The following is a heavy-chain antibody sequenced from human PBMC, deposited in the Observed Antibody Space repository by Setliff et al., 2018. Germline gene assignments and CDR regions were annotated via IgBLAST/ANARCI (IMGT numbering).Heavy chain of an antibody. V-gene: IGHV3-30*02. Sequence: PGGSLRLSCATSGFSFSDHSMDWVRQAPGEGLEWVAFVQFDGSNKYYADSVLGRFTISRDNIKNTAFLQMNSLRADDTAMYYCVASPSNKNGHFEYWGQGTLVTVSS. J-gene: IGHJ4*02. CDR2: VQFDGSNK. CDR1: GFSFSDHS. CDR3: VASPSNKNGHFEY.